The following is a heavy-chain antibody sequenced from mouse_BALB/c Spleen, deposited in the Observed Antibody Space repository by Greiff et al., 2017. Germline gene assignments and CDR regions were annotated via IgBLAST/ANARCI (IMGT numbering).Heavy chain of an antibody. V-gene: IGHV1-5*01. CDR1: GYTFTSYW. Sequence: VQLQQSGTVLARPGASVKMSCKASGYTFTSYWMHWVKQRPGQGLEWIGAIYPGNSDTSYNQKFKGKAKLTAVTSTSTAYMELSSLTNEDSAVYYCTRWDYGSSCFDYWGQGTTLTVSS. CDR3: TRWDYGSSCFDY. J-gene: IGHJ2*01. D-gene: IGHD1-1*01. CDR2: IYPGNSDT.